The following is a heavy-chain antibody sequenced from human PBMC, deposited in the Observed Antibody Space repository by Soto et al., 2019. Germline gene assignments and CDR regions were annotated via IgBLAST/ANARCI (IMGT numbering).Heavy chain of an antibody. Sequence: SETLSLTCAVYGGSFSGYYWSWIRQPPGKGLEWIGEINHSGSTNYNPSLKSRVTISVDTSKNQFSLKLSSVTAADTAVYYCARSTWGRIWFGELGVSAWFDPWGQGTLVT. V-gene: IGHV4-34*01. D-gene: IGHD3-10*01. CDR1: GGSFSGYY. CDR2: INHSGST. J-gene: IGHJ5*02. CDR3: ARSTWGRIWFGELGVSAWFDP.